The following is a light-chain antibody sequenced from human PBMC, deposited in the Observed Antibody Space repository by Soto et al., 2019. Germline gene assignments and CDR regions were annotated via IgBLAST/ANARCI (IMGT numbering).Light chain of an antibody. CDR3: VSYIESSLTHWV. CDR1: YTDVGGYNR. CDR2: EVD. V-gene: IGLV2-14*01. Sequence: QSALTQPASVSGSPGQSITISCTGTYTDVGGYNRVSWYQHHAGKGPKMLIFEVDNRPSGISDRFSGSKSGDTASLTISDRQAEDEADYYCVSYIESSLTHWVFGGGTKLTVL. J-gene: IGLJ3*02.